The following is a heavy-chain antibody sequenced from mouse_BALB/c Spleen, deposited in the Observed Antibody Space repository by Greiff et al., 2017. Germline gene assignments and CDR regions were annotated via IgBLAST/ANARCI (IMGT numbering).Heavy chain of an antibody. V-gene: IGHV5-9*03. D-gene: IGHD2-4*01. CDR2: ISSGGGNT. CDR1: GFTFSSYT. J-gene: IGHJ3*01. CDR3: ARVYYDYLFAY. Sequence: EVHLVESGGGLVKPGGSLKLSCAASGFTFSSYTMSWVRQTPEKRLEWVATISSGGGNTYYPDSVKGRFTISRDNAKNNLYLQMSSLRSEDTALYYCARVYYDYLFAYWGQGTLVTVSA.